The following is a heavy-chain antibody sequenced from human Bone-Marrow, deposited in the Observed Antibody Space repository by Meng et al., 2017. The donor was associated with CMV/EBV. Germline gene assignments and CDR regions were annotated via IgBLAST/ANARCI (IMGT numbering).Heavy chain of an antibody. D-gene: IGHD2-2*01. V-gene: IGHV4-34*01. CDR1: GGYLSGYN. CDR2: INHSGST. CDR3: ARGRGGYCSSWWGCDGPYGMDV. J-gene: IGHJ6*02. Sequence: GSLSLSCAASGGYLSGYNWSWIRQPPGKGLEWIGEINHSGSTNYNPSLKSRVTISVDTSKNQFSLKLSSVTAADTAVYYCARGRGGYCSSWWGCDGPYGMDVWGQGTTVTVSS.